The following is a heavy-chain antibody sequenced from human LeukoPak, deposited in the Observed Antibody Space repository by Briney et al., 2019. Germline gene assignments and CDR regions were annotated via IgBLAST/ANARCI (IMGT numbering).Heavy chain of an antibody. CDR2: IYPGDADT. CDR1: GYSFTSYW. V-gene: IGHV5-51*03. J-gene: IGHJ4*02. D-gene: IGHD5-12*01. Sequence: GGSLKISCEGSGYSFTSYWIGWGRQMPGKGLEWRGIIYPGDADTRYRPSFKGQFTISADNSNSPAYLQLSSLKASDTAMYYCARLRGGYSGHEFDYWGQGTLVTVSS. CDR3: ARLRGGYSGHEFDY.